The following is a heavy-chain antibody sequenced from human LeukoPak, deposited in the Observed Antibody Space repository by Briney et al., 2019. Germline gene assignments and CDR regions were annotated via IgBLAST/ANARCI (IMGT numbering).Heavy chain of an antibody. CDR2: IKPNSGGT. D-gene: IGHD3-22*01. CDR3: ARAGVWDYSDSSGYHNGAFDI. CDR1: GYTFTGDY. J-gene: IGHJ3*02. V-gene: IGHV1-2*02. Sequence: ASVKVSCKASGYTFTGDYMHWVRQAPGQGLEWMGWIKPNSGGTNYAQKFQGRVTMTRDTSISTAYMDLSRLGSDDTAVYYCARAGVWDYSDSSGYHNGAFDIWGQGTMVTVSS.